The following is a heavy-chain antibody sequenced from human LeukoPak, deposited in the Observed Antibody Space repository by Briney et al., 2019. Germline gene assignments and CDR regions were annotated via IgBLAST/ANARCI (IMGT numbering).Heavy chain of an antibody. CDR2: ISYDGSNK. D-gene: IGHD6-19*01. J-gene: IGHJ4*02. V-gene: IGHV3-30*03. CDR3: ARDPAMAGTSRFDY. Sequence: PGRSLRLSCAASGFTFSSYGMHWVRQAPGKGLEWVAVISYDGSNKYYADSVKGRFTISRDNSKNTLYLQMNSLRAEDTAVYYCARDPAMAGTSRFDYWGQGTLVTVSS. CDR1: GFTFSSYG.